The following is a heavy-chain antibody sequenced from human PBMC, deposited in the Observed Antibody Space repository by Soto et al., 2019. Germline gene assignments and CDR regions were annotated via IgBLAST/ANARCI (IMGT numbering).Heavy chain of an antibody. CDR3: ARVSDYYGSGTYH. CDR2: INHSGST. V-gene: IGHV4-34*01. CDR1: GGSFSGYY. Sequence: PSETLSLTCAVYGGSFSGYYWSWIRQPPGKGLEWIGEINHSGSTNYNPSLKSRVTISVDTSKNQFSLKLSSVTAADTAVYYCARVSDYYGSGTYHWGQGTLVTVPS. D-gene: IGHD3-10*01. J-gene: IGHJ4*02.